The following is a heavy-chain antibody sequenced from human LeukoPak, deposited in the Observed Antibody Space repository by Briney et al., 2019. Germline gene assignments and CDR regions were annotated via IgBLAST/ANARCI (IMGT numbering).Heavy chain of an antibody. CDR2: IYHSGST. CDR1: GYSISSGYY. Sequence: PSETLSLTCTVSGYSISSGYYWGWIRQPPGKGLEWIGSIYHSGSTYYNPSLKSRVTISVDTSKKQFSLKLSSVTAADTAVYYCAFSTGGPYYASDYWGQGTLVTVSS. D-gene: IGHD3-10*01. J-gene: IGHJ4*02. CDR3: AFSTGGPYYASDY. V-gene: IGHV4-38-2*02.